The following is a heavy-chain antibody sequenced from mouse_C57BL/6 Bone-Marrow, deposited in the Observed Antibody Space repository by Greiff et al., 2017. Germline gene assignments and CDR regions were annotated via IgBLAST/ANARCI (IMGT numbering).Heavy chain of an antibody. D-gene: IGHD3-1*01. J-gene: IGHJ1*03. CDR1: GFTFSSYA. CDR2: ISDGGSYT. V-gene: IGHV5-4*03. CDR3: ARARPHWYFDV. Sequence: EVKVVESGGGLVKPGGSLKLSCAASGFTFSSYAMSWVRQTPEKRLEWVATISDGGSYTYYPDNVKGRFTISRDNAKNNLYLQMSHLKSEDTAMYYCARARPHWYFDVWGTGTTVTVSS.